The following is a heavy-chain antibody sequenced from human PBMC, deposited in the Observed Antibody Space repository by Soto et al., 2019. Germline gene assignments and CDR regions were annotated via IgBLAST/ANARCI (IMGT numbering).Heavy chain of an antibody. J-gene: IGHJ6*02. CDR1: GFTFSSYG. CDR2: ISYAGSNK. CDR3: AKDVVVGATTGLGDYYYYYGMDV. Sequence: QVQLVESGGGVVQPGRSLRLSCAASGFTFSSYGMHWVRQAPGKGLEWVAVISYAGSNKDYADSVKGRFTISRDNSKNTLYLQMNSLRAEDTAVYYCAKDVVVGATTGLGDYYYYYGMDVWGQGTTVTVSS. D-gene: IGHD1-26*01. V-gene: IGHV3-30*18.